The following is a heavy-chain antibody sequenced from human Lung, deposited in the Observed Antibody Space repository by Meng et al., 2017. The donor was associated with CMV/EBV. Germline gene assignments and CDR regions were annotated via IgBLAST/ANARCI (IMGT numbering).Heavy chain of an antibody. CDR1: GFSFSSYW. V-gene: IGHV3-74*01. J-gene: IGHJ6*02. Sequence: GESXKISXAASGFSFSSYWMHWVRQAPGRGLVWVAHINNDGSSTTYADSVKGRFTIARDNAKNTIFLQMLSLSVEETAVYYCDRDSIVVPGGNCYYGLDDWGHGTXVTVSS. CDR3: DRDSIVVPGGNCYYGLDD. D-gene: IGHD6-19*01. CDR2: INNDGSST.